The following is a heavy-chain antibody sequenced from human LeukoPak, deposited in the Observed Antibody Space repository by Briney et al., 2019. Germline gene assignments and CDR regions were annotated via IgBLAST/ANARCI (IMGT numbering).Heavy chain of an antibody. V-gene: IGHV3-66*01. CDR2: IYSGGST. CDR3: ARDPPAVAANTYG. Sequence: GESRRLSCAASGVTVGNNYMNWVRQAPGKGLEWVSLIYSGGSTHYADSVKGRFTISRDNSKNTLYLQMNSLRVDEPAVSYCARDPPAVAANTYGWGQGTLVTVSS. J-gene: IGHJ4*02. D-gene: IGHD6-6*01. CDR1: GVTVGNNY.